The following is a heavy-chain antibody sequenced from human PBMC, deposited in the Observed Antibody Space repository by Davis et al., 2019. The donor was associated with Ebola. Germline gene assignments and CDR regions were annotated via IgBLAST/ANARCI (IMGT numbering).Heavy chain of an antibody. D-gene: IGHD3-10*01. J-gene: IGHJ6*02. V-gene: IGHV4-39*01. CDR1: DDSVSDSSYY. CDR3: ARSLGLRGRYYYYYTMNV. CDR2: VYYRGTN. Sequence: PSETLSLTCSVSDDSVSDSSYYWGWIRQPPGTGLEWIGSVYYRGTNHSNPSLKSRIAISLDMSKKQLSLELRSVTAADTAVYYCARSLGLRGRYYYYYTMNVWGQGTTVTVSS.